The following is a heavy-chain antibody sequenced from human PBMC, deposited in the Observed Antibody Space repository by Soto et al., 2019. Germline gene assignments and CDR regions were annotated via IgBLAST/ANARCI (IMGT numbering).Heavy chain of an antibody. V-gene: IGHV3-30*03. Sequence: QVQLVESGGGVVQPGRSLRLSCAASGFTFSNHGMYWVRQAPGKGLEWVAVISFDGHHQFYLDNLRGRFTVSRDNSKNTRYLQMNNLRPEDTAVYYCSRGTYYPQSSGLHADYWGPGTVFTVSS. CDR1: GFTFSNHG. CDR3: SRGTYYPQSSGLHADY. J-gene: IGHJ4*02. D-gene: IGHD3-22*01. CDR2: ISFDGHHQ.